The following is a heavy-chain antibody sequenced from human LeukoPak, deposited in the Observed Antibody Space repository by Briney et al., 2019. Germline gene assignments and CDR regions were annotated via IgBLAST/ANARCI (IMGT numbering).Heavy chain of an antibody. Sequence: PGGSLRLSCSASGFTFTTYGMNWVRQAPGKGLEWVSGIGGSGTRTYYADSVKGRFTISRDNSKNTLYLQMNSLRAEDTAVYYCARDLVVTATIDYWGQGTLVTVSS. CDR3: ARDLVVTATIDY. D-gene: IGHD2-21*02. CDR2: IGGSGTRT. J-gene: IGHJ4*02. CDR1: GFTFTTYG. V-gene: IGHV3-23*01.